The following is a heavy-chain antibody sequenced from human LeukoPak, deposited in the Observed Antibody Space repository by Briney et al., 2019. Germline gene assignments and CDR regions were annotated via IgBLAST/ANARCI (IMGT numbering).Heavy chain of an antibody. V-gene: IGHV3-7*01. D-gene: IGHD3-10*01. J-gene: IGHJ6*04. CDR1: GFTFRSYW. CDR3: ARSGYYYGSGSYSPYYYGMDV. Sequence: GGSLRLSCAASGFTFRSYWMSWVRQAPGKGLAWVVNIKQDGSEKYYVDSVKGRFTISREDAKNSLYLQMNSLRAGDTAVYYCARSGYYYGSGSYSPYYYGMDVWGKGTTVTVSS. CDR2: IKQDGSEK.